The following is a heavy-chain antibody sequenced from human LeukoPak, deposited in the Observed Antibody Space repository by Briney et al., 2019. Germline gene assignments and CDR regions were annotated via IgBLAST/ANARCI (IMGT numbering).Heavy chain of an antibody. Sequence: TGGSLRLSCAASGFTFSSYAMHWVRQAPGKGLEWVAVISYDGSNKYYADSVKGRFTISRDNSKNTLYLQMNSLRAEDTAVYYCARAEWGIAAAGQARRLDYWGQGTLVTVSS. D-gene: IGHD6-13*01. CDR2: ISYDGSNK. J-gene: IGHJ4*02. CDR3: ARAEWGIAAAGQARRLDY. CDR1: GFTFSSYA. V-gene: IGHV3-30-3*01.